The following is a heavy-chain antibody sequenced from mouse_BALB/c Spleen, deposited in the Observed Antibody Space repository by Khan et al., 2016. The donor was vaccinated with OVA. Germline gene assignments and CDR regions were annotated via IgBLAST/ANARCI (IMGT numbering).Heavy chain of an antibody. CDR2: IDPFSGDT. D-gene: IGHD2-14*01. CDR3: TRHGYVAWFTY. Sequence: EVQLVESGPELMKPGASGKISCKASGYSFTTYSIHWVKQSPGKSLEWIGYIDPFSGDTTYNQKFKGMATLTVDKSSSTAYIHLSNLTSEDSAVYYCTRHGYVAWFTYWGQGTLVTVSA. CDR1: GYSFTTYS. V-gene: IGHV1S135*01. J-gene: IGHJ3*01.